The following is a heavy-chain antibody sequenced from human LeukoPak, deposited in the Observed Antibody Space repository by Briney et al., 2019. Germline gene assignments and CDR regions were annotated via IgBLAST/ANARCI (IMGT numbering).Heavy chain of an antibody. CDR1: GFTFSSYA. CDR3: ARDYYDDFYFDY. CDR2: ISYDGSNK. Sequence: GGSLRLSCAASGFTFSSYAMHWVRQAPGKGLEWVAVISYDGSNKYYADSVKGRFTISRDNSKNTLYLQMNSLRAEDTAVYYCARDYYDDFYFDYWGQGTLVTVSS. J-gene: IGHJ4*02. V-gene: IGHV3-30-3*01. D-gene: IGHD4-17*01.